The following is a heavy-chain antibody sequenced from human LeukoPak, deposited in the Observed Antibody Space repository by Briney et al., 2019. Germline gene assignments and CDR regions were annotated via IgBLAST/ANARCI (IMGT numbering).Heavy chain of an antibody. J-gene: IGHJ2*01. Sequence: GGSLRLSCAASGFTFDDYAMHWVRQAPGKGLEWVSGISWNSDNIAYADSVKGRFTISRDNAKNSLYLQMNNLRAEDMALYYCARGGGMVRGVTSNWYFDLWGRGTLVTVSS. CDR1: GFTFDDYA. V-gene: IGHV3-9*03. CDR2: ISWNSDNI. D-gene: IGHD3-10*01. CDR3: ARGGGMVRGVTSNWYFDL.